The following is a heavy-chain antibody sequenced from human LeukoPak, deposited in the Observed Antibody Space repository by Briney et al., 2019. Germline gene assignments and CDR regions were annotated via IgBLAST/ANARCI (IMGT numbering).Heavy chain of an antibody. CDR3: ARTPTDYDILTGYYARYYFDY. D-gene: IGHD3-9*01. J-gene: IGHJ4*02. V-gene: IGHV3-74*01. Sequence: PGGSLRLSCAASGLTFSSYSMNWVRQAPGKGLVWVSRINSDGSSTSYADSVKGRFTISRDNAKNTLYLQMNSLRAEDTAVYYCARTPTDYDILTGYYARYYFDYWGQGTLVTVSS. CDR1: GLTFSSYS. CDR2: INSDGSST.